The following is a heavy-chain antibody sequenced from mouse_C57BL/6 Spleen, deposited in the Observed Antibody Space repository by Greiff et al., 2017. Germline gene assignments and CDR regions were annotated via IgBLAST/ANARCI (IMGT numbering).Heavy chain of an antibody. CDR1: GFTFSDYG. D-gene: IGHD1-1*01. Sequence: EVMLVESGGGLVKPGGSLKLSCAASGFTFSDYGMHWVRQAPEKGLEWVAYISSGSSTIYYADTVKGRFTISSDNAKNTLFLQMTSLRSEDTAMYYCARDGSRIAMDYWGQGTSVTVSS. J-gene: IGHJ4*01. CDR2: ISSGSSTI. V-gene: IGHV5-17*01. CDR3: ARDGSRIAMDY.